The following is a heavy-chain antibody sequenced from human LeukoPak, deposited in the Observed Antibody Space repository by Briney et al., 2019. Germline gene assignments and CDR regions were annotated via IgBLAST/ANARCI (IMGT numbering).Heavy chain of an antibody. J-gene: IGHJ4*02. Sequence: GGSLRLSCAASGFTSSSYAMSWVRQAPGRGLEWVSTISGSGGSTYYADSVKGRFTISRDNSKNTLYLQMNSLRAEDTAVYYCAKGSGLTGTFFDYWGQGTLVTVSS. CDR1: GFTSSSYA. CDR2: ISGSGGST. D-gene: IGHD7-27*01. V-gene: IGHV3-23*01. CDR3: AKGSGLTGTFFDY.